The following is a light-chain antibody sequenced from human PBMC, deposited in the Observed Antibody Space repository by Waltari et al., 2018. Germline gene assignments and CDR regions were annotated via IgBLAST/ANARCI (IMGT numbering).Light chain of an antibody. V-gene: IGKV3-20*01. CDR3: QHYVSLPAT. Sequence: EIVLTQSPDTLSFSPGESATLSCRASQSISKYLAWYQQNPGQALRLLNYHASSRSTGSPDRFSGSGFGTDFSLTISRLEPEDFALYYCQHYVSLPATFGQGTKLEIK. CDR1: QSISKY. CDR2: HAS. J-gene: IGKJ1*01.